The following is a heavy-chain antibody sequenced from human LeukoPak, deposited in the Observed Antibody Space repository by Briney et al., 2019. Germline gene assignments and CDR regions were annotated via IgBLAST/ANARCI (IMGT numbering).Heavy chain of an antibody. CDR3: ARGKGDY. V-gene: IGHV4-30-4*01. Sequence: SETLSLTCTVSGGSISSGDYYWSWIRQPPGKGLEWIGYIYYSGNIYYNPSLKSRVTISVDTSKNQFSLKLSSVTAADTAVYYCARGKGDYWGQGTLVTVSS. CDR1: GGSISSGDYY. J-gene: IGHJ4*02. CDR2: IYYSGNI.